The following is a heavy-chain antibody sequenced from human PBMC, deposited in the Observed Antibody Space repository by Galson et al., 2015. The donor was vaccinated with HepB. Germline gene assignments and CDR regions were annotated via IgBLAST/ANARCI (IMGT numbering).Heavy chain of an antibody. Sequence: SVKVSCKASGYPFTKYHVHWVRQAPGQGPEWIGIDSFNGESTNYAQKFQGRLTMTRDTPTNTVYMELSSLTSEDTAIYFCARDSSDWSLDYWGQGTLVTVSS. D-gene: IGHD6-19*01. CDR3: ARDSSDWSLDY. J-gene: IGHJ4*02. V-gene: IGHV1-46*01. CDR2: DSFNGEST. CDR1: GYPFTKYH.